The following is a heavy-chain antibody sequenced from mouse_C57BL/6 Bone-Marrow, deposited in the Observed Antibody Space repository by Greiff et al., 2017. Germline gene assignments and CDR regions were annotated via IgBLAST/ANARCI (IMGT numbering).Heavy chain of an antibody. CDR3: AREDYDYVYAMDY. D-gene: IGHD2-4*01. CDR2: IYPGDGDT. J-gene: IGHJ4*01. V-gene: IGHV1-82*01. Sequence: QVHVKQSGPELVKPGASVEISCKASGYAFSSSWMNWVKQRPGKGLEWIGRIYPGDGDTNYNGKFKGKATLTADKSSSTAYMQLSSLTSEDSAVYCCAREDYDYVYAMDYWGQGTSVTVSS. CDR1: GYAFSSSW.